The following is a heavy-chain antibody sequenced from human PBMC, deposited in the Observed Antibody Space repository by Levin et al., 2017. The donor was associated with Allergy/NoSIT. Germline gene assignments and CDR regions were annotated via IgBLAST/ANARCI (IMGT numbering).Heavy chain of an antibody. CDR1: GYSFTSYW. CDR2: IYPGDSDT. V-gene: IGHV5-51*01. Sequence: GESLKISCQGSGYSFTSYWIGWVRQLPGKGLEWMGIIYPGDSDTRYSPSFQGQVTISADKSISTAYLQWSSLKASDTAIHYCARRGTRDYYYYMDVWGKGTTVTVSS. J-gene: IGHJ6*03. D-gene: IGHD1-1*01. CDR3: ARRGTRDYYYYMDV.